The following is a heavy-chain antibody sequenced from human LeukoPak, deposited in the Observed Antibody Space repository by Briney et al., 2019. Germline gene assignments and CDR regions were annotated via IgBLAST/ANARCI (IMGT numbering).Heavy chain of an antibody. CDR2: ISATGGST. V-gene: IGHV3-23*01. J-gene: IGHJ2*01. CDR3: AKGSSTYSITSYWYFDL. Sequence: GGSLRLSCAASGFTFSSYAMSWVRQAPGKGLERVSSISATGGSTYYADSVKGRSTISRDNSKNTLSLQMNRLRAEDTAVYYCAKGSSTYSITSYWYFDLWGRGTLVTVSS. CDR1: GFTFSSYA. D-gene: IGHD6-13*01.